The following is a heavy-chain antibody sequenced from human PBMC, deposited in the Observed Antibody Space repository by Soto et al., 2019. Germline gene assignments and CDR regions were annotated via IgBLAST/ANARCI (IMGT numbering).Heavy chain of an antibody. CDR1: GYSFTSYW. CDR3: ARQDCSSTSCYTRWFDP. Sequence: PGESLKISCKGSGYSFTSYWIGWVRQMPGKGLEWMGIIYPGGSDTRYSPSFQGQVTISADKSISTAYLQWSSLKASDPAMYYCARQDCSSTSCYTRWFDPWGQGTLVTV. CDR2: IYPGGSDT. V-gene: IGHV5-51*01. D-gene: IGHD2-2*02. J-gene: IGHJ5*02.